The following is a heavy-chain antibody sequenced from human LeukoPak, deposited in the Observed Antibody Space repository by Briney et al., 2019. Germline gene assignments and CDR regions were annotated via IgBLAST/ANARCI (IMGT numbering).Heavy chain of an antibody. V-gene: IGHV3-23*01. CDR2: ISGSGGST. D-gene: IGHD2-8*01. J-gene: IGHJ4*02. Sequence: GGPLRLPCPPSGFPFSTLAWTGAGQPRGKGWEGVSAISGSGGSTYYADSVKGRFTISRDNSKNTLYLQMNSLRAEDTAVYYCAKVQRLRQFDYWGQGTLVTVSS. CDR1: GFPFSTLA. CDR3: AKVQRLRQFDY.